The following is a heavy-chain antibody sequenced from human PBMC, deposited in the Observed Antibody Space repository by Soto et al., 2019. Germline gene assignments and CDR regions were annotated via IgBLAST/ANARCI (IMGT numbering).Heavy chain of an antibody. CDR1: GFTVSSNY. CDR2: IYSGGNT. CDR3: ARDRDYGGLDY. V-gene: IGHV3-53*01. D-gene: IGHD4-17*01. Sequence: GGSLRLSCAASGFTVSSNYMSWVRQAPGRGLEWVSVIYSGGNTYYADSVKGRFTISRDSSKNTLYLQMNSLRAEDTAVYYCARDRDYGGLDYWGQGTLVTVSS. J-gene: IGHJ4*02.